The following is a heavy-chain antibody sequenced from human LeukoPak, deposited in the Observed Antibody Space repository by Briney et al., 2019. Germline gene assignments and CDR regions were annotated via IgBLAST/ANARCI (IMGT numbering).Heavy chain of an antibody. CDR1: GGSISSYY. J-gene: IGHJ4*02. V-gene: IGHV4-59*01. D-gene: IGHD2-2*01. CDR3: ARAQYCSSTSCWVPNNFDY. Sequence: SETLSLTCTVSGGSISSYYWSWIRQPPGKGLEWIGYIYYSGSTNYNPSLKSRVTISVDTSKNQFSLKLSSVTAADTAVYYCARAQYCSSTSCWVPNNFDYWGQGTLVTVSS. CDR2: IYYSGST.